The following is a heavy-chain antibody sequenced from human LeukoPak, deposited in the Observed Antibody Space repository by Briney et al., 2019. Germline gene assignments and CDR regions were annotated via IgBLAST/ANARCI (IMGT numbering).Heavy chain of an antibody. CDR1: GGTFSSYA. Sequence: ASVKVSCKASGGTFSSYAISWVRQAPGQGLEWMGRIIPILGIANYAQKFQGRVTITADKSTSTAYMELSSLRSEDTAVYYCARVDYDSSGYLYDYWGQGTLVTVSS. CDR2: IIPILGIA. D-gene: IGHD3-22*01. V-gene: IGHV1-69*04. J-gene: IGHJ4*02. CDR3: ARVDYDSSGYLYDY.